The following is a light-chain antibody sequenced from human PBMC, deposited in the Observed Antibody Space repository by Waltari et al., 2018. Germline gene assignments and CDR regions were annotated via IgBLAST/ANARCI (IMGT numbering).Light chain of an antibody. CDR1: SADLGGYNY. J-gene: IGLJ1*01. Sequence: QSALTQPASVSGSPGQSLTIPSTGPSADLGGYNYFSWYQQYPGKAPKLIIFEVSYRPSGVSHRFSASKSGNTASLTISGLQAEDEAHYYCSSYTMTSATAFGTGTKVTVL. CDR3: SSYTMTSATA. V-gene: IGLV2-14*01. CDR2: EVS.